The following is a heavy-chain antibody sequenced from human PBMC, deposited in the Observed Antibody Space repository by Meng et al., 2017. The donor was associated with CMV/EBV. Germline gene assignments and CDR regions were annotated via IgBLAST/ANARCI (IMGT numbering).Heavy chain of an antibody. V-gene: IGHV3-30-3*01. J-gene: IGHJ4*02. CDR3: ARDRYYDSSGYALSYYFDY. CDR1: GFTFSSYA. CDR2: ISYDGSNK. D-gene: IGHD3-22*01. Sequence: GESLKISCAASGFTFSSYAMHWVRQAPGKGLGWVAVISYDGSNKYYADSVKGRFTISRDNSKNTLYLQMNSLRAEDTAVYYCARDRYYDSSGYALSYYFDYWGQGTLVTVSS.